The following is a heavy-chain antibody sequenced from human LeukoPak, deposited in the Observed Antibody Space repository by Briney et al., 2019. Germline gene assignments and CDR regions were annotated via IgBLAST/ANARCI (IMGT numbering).Heavy chain of an antibody. V-gene: IGHV4-59*01. CDR3: ARDRGRATWFDP. CDR2: IYYSGST. J-gene: IGHJ5*02. Sequence: PSETLSLTCTVSGGSITSYYWHWIRQPPGKGLEWIGYIYYSGSTNYNPSLKSRVTISVDTSRKQFSLKLRSVSAADTAVYYCARDRGRATWFDPWGQGTVVTVSS. CDR1: GGSITSYY. D-gene: IGHD3-10*01.